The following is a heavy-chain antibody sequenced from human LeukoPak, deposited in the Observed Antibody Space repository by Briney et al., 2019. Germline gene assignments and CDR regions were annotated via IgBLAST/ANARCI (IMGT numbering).Heavy chain of an antibody. Sequence: RPGGSLRLSCAASGFTFDDYGMSWVRQAPGKGLEWVSGINWSGQSTGYVDSVKGRFTISRDNSKNTVYLQMNSLRAEDTAVYYCAKDLTRSSGGFDYWGQGTLVTVSS. CDR3: AKDLTRSSGGFDY. CDR1: GFTFDDYG. J-gene: IGHJ4*02. CDR2: INWSGQST. V-gene: IGHV3-20*04. D-gene: IGHD6-6*01.